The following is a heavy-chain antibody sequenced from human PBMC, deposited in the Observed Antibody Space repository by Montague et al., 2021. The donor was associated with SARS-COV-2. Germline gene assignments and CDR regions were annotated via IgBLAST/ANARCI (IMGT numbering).Heavy chain of an antibody. J-gene: IGHJ3*02. Sequence: SETLSLTCTVSGGSISSYYWSWIRQPPVKDLEWFGKINNSGTPNYNPSXKSGVTISVDTSKNQFSLKLSPVTAAETAVFYCARGSGWMGNAFDIWGQGTMGTVSS. CDR1: GGSISSYY. CDR2: INNSGTP. D-gene: IGHD6-19*01. CDR3: ARGSGWMGNAFDI. V-gene: IGHV4-59*01.